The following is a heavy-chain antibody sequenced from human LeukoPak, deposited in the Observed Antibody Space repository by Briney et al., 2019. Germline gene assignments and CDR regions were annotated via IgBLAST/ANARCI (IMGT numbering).Heavy chain of an antibody. Sequence: SETLSLTCTVSGGSISGFYWNWIRQPPGKGLEWIGYVYYSGNTNYNPSLKSRVTISLDTSKNQFSLKLRSVTAADTAVYYCARDTRDAFDIWGQGTMVTVSS. CDR3: ARDTRDAFDI. J-gene: IGHJ3*02. CDR1: GGSISGFY. CDR2: VYYSGNT. V-gene: IGHV4-59*01.